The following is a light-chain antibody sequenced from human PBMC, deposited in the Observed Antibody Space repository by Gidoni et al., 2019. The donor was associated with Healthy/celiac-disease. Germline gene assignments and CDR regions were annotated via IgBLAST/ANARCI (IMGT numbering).Light chain of an antibody. V-gene: IGKV1-39*01. CDR1: QLISSY. J-gene: IGKJ1*01. Sequence: DIQMTQSPSYLSASVGDRVTITCRASQLISSYLNWYQQKPGKAPKLLIYAASSLQSGVPSRFSGSGSGTDFTLTISSLQPEYFATYYCQQCYSTPRTFGQGTKVEIK. CDR2: AAS. CDR3: QQCYSTPRT.